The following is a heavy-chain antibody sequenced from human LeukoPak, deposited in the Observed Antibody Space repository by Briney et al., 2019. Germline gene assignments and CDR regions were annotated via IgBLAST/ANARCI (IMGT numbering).Heavy chain of an antibody. Sequence: ASVKVSCKASGYTFTSYGISWVRQAPGQGLEWMGWISAYNGNTNYAQKLQGRVTMTTDTSTSTAYMELRSLRSDDTAVYYCARDPYYYDSSGYYYYYYYMDAWGKGTTVTVSS. J-gene: IGHJ6*03. D-gene: IGHD3-22*01. CDR2: ISAYNGNT. CDR3: ARDPYYYDSSGYYYYYYYMDA. V-gene: IGHV1-18*01. CDR1: GYTFTSYG.